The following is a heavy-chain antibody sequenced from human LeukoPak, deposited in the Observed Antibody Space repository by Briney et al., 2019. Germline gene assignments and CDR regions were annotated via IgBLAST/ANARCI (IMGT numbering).Heavy chain of an antibody. J-gene: IGHJ6*02. Sequence: ASVKVSCKASGYTFTSYYMHWVRQAPGQGLEWMGIINPSGGSTSYAQKFQGRVTMTRDTSTSTVYMELSSLRSEDTAVYYCARGYQWPIKLSYYYYYGMDVWGQGTTVTVSS. D-gene: IGHD6-19*01. CDR1: GYTFTSYY. CDR2: INPSGGST. V-gene: IGHV1-46*01. CDR3: ARGYQWPIKLSYYYYYGMDV.